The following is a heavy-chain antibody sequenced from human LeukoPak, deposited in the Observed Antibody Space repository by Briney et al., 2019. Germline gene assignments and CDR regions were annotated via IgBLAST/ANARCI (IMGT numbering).Heavy chain of an antibody. Sequence: SETLSLTCTVSGGSINNYYGGWVRQPPGKGLEWIGYIYYRGSTNYNPSLKSRVTFSVDTSKNQFSLKLNSVTAADTAVYYCARGGDYGDLRYFDYWGQGTLVTVSS. CDR3: ARGGDYGDLRYFDY. J-gene: IGHJ4*02. CDR2: IYYRGST. V-gene: IGHV4-59*01. CDR1: GGSINNYY. D-gene: IGHD4-17*01.